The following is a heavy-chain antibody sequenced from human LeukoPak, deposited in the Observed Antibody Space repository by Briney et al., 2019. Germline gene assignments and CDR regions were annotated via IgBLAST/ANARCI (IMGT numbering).Heavy chain of an antibody. J-gene: IGHJ5*02. CDR2: ISSSSSYI. CDR3: ARDLSGSYSNWFDP. D-gene: IGHD1-26*01. CDR1: GFTFSSYS. Sequence: GGSLRLSCAASGFTFSSYSMNWVRQAPGKGLEWVSSISSSSSYIYYADSVKGRFTIPRDNAKNSLYLQMNSLRAEDTAVYYCARDLSGSYSNWFDPWGQGTLVTVSS. V-gene: IGHV3-21*01.